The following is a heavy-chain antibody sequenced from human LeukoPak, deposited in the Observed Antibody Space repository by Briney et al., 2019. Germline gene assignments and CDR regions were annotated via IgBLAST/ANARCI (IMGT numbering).Heavy chain of an antibody. CDR1: GGSISSYY. CDR2: IYYSGST. J-gene: IGHJ4*02. CDR3: ARGDYVDTAMVFDY. Sequence: SETLSLTCTVSGGSISSYYWSWIRQPPGRGLERIGYIYYSGSTNYNPSLKSRVTISVDTSKNQFSLKLSSVTAADTAVYYCARGDYVDTAMVFDYWGQGTLVTVSS. V-gene: IGHV4-59*01. D-gene: IGHD5-18*01.